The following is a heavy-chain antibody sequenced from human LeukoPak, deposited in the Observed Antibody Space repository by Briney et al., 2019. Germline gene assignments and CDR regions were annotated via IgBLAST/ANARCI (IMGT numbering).Heavy chain of an antibody. CDR3: ARNASSLGAGAFDI. CDR1: GGSISSSSLY. CDR2: VYYSGST. V-gene: IGHV4-39*01. Sequence: SETLSLTCTVSGGSISSSSLYWDWIRKPPGKGLDWIGTVYYSGSTYYNPSLKSRVTISVDTSKNQFSLRLSSVTAADTALYYCARNASSLGAGAFDIWGQGTMVTVSS. J-gene: IGHJ3*02. D-gene: IGHD2-2*01.